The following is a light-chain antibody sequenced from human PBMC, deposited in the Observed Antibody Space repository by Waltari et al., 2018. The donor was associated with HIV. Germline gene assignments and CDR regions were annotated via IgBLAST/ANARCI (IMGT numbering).Light chain of an antibody. CDR1: SSDIGSYNR. Sequence: QSTLTQPPSVSGSLGQSVTIACSGTSSDIGSYNRVSWYQQPPGTAPNLIIYEVTNRRSCVAVRFSGSKSGNTASLTISGLQAEDEADYYCSSYTTSSTWVFGGGTQLTVL. CDR2: EVT. V-gene: IGLV2-18*02. CDR3: SSYTTSSTWV. J-gene: IGLJ3*02.